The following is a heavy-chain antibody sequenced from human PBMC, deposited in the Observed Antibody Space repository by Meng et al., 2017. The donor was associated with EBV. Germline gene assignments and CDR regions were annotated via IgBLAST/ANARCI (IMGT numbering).Heavy chain of an antibody. CDR1: GNTFTSLA. J-gene: IGHJ3*02. Sequence: VRGVQSGADVKDSCASCRYSIKGSGNTFTSLAINGGRQASGEGIEWMGWMNHNSGNTGNAKKFQGRVTMTSNIYISKAYLELSSLRSGDTAVYYCARGGSFDIWGQGTMVTVSS. CDR2: MNHNSGNT. CDR3: ARGGSFDI. V-gene: IGHV1-8*01.